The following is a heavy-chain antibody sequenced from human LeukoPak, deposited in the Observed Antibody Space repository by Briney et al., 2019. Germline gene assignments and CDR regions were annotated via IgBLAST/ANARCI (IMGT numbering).Heavy chain of an antibody. Sequence: GGSLRLSCAASGFTVSNCAMIWVRQAPGKGLEWVSVISGSGGSTYYADSVQGRFTISRDTSKNTLDLQMNSLRAEDTAVYYCAKDHDIGSSSYYYALDVWGQGTTVTVSS. V-gene: IGHV3-23*01. CDR1: GFTVSNCA. D-gene: IGHD1-26*01. CDR2: ISGSGGST. J-gene: IGHJ6*02. CDR3: AKDHDIGSSSYYYALDV.